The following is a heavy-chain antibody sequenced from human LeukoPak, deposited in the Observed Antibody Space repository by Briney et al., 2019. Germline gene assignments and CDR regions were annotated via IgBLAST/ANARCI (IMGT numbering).Heavy chain of an antibody. J-gene: IGHJ4*02. CDR3: ARAQWLGYFDY. D-gene: IGHD6-19*01. CDR2: IYSGGST. V-gene: IGHV3-53*01. CDR1: GFTVSSNY. Sequence: GGSLGLSCAASGFTVSSNYMSWVRQAPGKGLEWVSVIYSGGSTYYADSVKGRFTISRDNSKNTLYLQMNSLRAEDTAVYYCARAQWLGYFDYWGQGTLVTVSS.